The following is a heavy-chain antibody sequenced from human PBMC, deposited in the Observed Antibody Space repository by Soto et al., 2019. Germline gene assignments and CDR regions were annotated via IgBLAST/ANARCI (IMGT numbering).Heavy chain of an antibody. CDR2: ISSSGGST. Sequence: PGGSLRLSCAASGFTFSSYAMSWVRQAPGKGLEWVSAISSSGGSTYYADSVRGRFTISRDNSKKTLYLQMSRLRTEDTAVYYCANCPTLYAPTYNWFDPWGQGTLVNVSS. CDR3: ANCPTLYAPTYNWFDP. J-gene: IGHJ5*02. CDR1: GFTFSSYA. D-gene: IGHD2-2*01. V-gene: IGHV3-23*01.